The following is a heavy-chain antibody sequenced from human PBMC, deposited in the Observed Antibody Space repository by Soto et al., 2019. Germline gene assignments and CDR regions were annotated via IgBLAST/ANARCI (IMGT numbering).Heavy chain of an antibody. J-gene: IGHJ6*02. CDR1: GFTFSSYA. V-gene: IGHV3-23*01. CDR2: ISGSGGST. Sequence: GGSLRLSCAASGFTFSSYAMSWVRQAPGKGLEWVSAISGSGGSTYYADSVKGRFTISRDNSKNTLYLQMNSLRAEDTAVYYCAKGSPIYCSGGSCYSDDYYYYSMDVWGQGTTVTVSS. D-gene: IGHD2-15*01. CDR3: AKGSPIYCSGGSCYSDDYYYYSMDV.